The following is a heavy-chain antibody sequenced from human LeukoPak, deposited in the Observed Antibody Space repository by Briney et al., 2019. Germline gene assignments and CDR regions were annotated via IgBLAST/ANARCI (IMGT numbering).Heavy chain of an antibody. CDR1: GGSISSGGYY. D-gene: IGHD5-24*01. Sequence: SETLSLTCTVSGGSISSGGYYWSWIRQHPVKGLEWVGYIDYSGSTYYNPSLKSRLTISMDTSKNQFSLRLSSVTAADTAVYYCARDPGKGGYNYSFDYWGQGTLVTVSS. CDR2: IDYSGST. V-gene: IGHV4-31*03. CDR3: ARDPGKGGYNYSFDY. J-gene: IGHJ4*02.